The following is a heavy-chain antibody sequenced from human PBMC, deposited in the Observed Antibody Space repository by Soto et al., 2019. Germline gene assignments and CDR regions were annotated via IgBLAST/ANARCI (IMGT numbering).Heavy chain of an antibody. J-gene: IGHJ4*02. Sequence: QVQLVESGGGVVQPGRSLRLSCAASGFTFSSHGMHWVRQAPGKGLEWVAIISYDGSDKYYADSVKGRFTISRDNSKNTLYLQMNSLRPEDTAVYSCAKEGMWFGESHHFDYWGQGTLVTVSS. CDR2: ISYDGSDK. D-gene: IGHD3-10*01. CDR3: AKEGMWFGESHHFDY. CDR1: GFTFSSHG. V-gene: IGHV3-30*18.